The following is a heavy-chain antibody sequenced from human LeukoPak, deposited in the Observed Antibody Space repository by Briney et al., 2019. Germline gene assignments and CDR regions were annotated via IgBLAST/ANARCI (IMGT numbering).Heavy chain of an antibody. Sequence: PGGSLRLSCAASGFIISRYSMNWVRQAPGKGLEWVSFISSTSSYIYYADSVKGRFTISRDNAKNSLYLQMNSLRAEDTAVYYCLDDSSGETDIWGQGTMVTVSS. D-gene: IGHD3-22*01. J-gene: IGHJ3*02. CDR2: ISSTSSYI. CDR3: LDDSSGETDI. CDR1: GFIISRYS. V-gene: IGHV3-21*01.